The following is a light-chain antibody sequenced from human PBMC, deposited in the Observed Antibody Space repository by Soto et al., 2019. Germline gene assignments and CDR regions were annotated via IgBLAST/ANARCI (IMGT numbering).Light chain of an antibody. J-gene: IGKJ5*01. CDR1: QSISSH. CDR2: TAS. Sequence: DIRMTQSPSSLSASVGDTVTITCRASQSISSHLNWYQHKPGKAPNLLMYTASNLQSGVPSRFSGSGSGTDFTLTISSLQPEDFATYYCQQSYSTPISFGQGTRLE. V-gene: IGKV1-39*01. CDR3: QQSYSTPIS.